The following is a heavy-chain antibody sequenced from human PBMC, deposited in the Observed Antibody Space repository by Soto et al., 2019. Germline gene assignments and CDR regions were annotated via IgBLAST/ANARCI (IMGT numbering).Heavy chain of an antibody. CDR3: AREGSGDAYSAGGAMDC. J-gene: IGHJ4*02. D-gene: IGHD4-4*01. CDR2: LSYYERDK. CDR1: GFSFSSYV. V-gene: IGHV3-30*04. Sequence: QVQLVESGGDVVQPGRSLRLSCETSGFSFSSYVLHWVRQAPGKGLEWVAVLSYYERDKYYADSVKGRFTISRDNSKNTLYMQMNSLRTEDTAVYYCAREGSGDAYSAGGAMDCWGQGTLVTVSS.